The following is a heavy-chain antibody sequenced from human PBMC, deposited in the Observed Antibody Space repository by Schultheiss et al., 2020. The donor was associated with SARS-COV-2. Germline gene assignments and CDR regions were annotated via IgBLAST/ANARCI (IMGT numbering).Heavy chain of an antibody. CDR1: GFTFSSYA. V-gene: IGHV3-23*01. CDR3: ARWNSGVRARWTNWFDP. CDR2: ISGSGGST. D-gene: IGHD5-24*01. J-gene: IGHJ5*02. Sequence: GGSLRLSCAASGFTFSSYAMSWVRQAPGKGLEWVSAISGSGGSTYYADSVKGRFTISRDNSKNTLYLQMNSLRAEDTAVYYCARWNSGVRARWTNWFDPWGQGTLVTVSS.